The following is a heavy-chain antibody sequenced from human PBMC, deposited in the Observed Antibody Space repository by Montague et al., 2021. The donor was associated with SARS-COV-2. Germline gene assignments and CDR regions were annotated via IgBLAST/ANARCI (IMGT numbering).Heavy chain of an antibody. D-gene: IGHD3-22*01. CDR2: ISGSGFTT. V-gene: IGHV3-23*01. CDR1: GFTFSSYA. CDR3: ARDRPNYDDDSGYVWKADALDI. J-gene: IGHJ3*02. Sequence: SLRLSCAASGFTFSSYAMTWVRQAPGKGLEWVSAISGSGFTTYYADPVKGRFTVSRDNSKNTVYLQMNSLRGEDTAAYFGARDRPNYDDDSGYVWKADALDIWGRGTMVTVSS.